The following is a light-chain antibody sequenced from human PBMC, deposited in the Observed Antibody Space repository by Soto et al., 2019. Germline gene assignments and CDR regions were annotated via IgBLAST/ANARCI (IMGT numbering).Light chain of an antibody. J-gene: IGLJ1*01. CDR3: GAWDISLSAYV. Sequence: QSVRTQPPSVSAAPGQKVTISCSGSSSNIESNYVSWFQQLPRTAPNLLIYENNKLLSGFPDRFSASKSGTSATLVITGLQTGDEADYFCGAWDISLSAYVFGTGTKVTVL. V-gene: IGLV1-51*02. CDR1: SSNIESNY. CDR2: ENN.